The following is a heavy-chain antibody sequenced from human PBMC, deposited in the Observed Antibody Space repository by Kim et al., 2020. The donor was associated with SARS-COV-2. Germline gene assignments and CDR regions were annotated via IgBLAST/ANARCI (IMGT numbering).Heavy chain of an antibody. CDR3: ANSFSGSYFGYDY. V-gene: IGHV3-30*18. Sequence: GGSLRLSCAASGFTFNTYGMHWVRQAPGKGLEWVAVISYDGSNKDYADSVKGRFTISRDNSKNTLYLQMNSLRIEDTAVYYCANSFSGSYFGYDYWGQGTLVTVSS. CDR1: GFTFNTYG. D-gene: IGHD1-26*01. J-gene: IGHJ4*02. CDR2: ISYDGSNK.